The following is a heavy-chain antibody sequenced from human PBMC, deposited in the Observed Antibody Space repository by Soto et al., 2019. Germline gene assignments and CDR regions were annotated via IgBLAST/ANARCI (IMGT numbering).Heavy chain of an antibody. CDR2: ITWNSRII. CDR1: GFTFEDYV. CDR3: AKDNDGGYDALDI. V-gene: IGHV3-9*01. J-gene: IGHJ3*02. D-gene: IGHD3-16*01. Sequence: FMTLSGAAFGFTFEDYVMHWVRQAPGKGLEWVSRITWNSRIIGYADSVKGRFTISRDNAKNSLYLQMNSLRAEDTALYYCAKDNDGGYDALDIWGQGTMVTVSS.